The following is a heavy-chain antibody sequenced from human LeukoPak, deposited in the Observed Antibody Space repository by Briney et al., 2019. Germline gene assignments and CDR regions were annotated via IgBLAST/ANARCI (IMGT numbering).Heavy chain of an antibody. CDR3: ARLRFLEWLPHPFDY. D-gene: IGHD3-3*01. Sequence: SETLSLTCAVYGGSFSGYYWSWIRQPPGKGLEWIGEINHSGSTNYNPSLKSRVTISVDTSKNQFSLKLSSVTAADTAVYYCARLRFLEWLPHPFDYWGQGTLVTVSS. V-gene: IGHV4-34*01. CDR2: INHSGST. CDR1: GGSFSGYY. J-gene: IGHJ4*02.